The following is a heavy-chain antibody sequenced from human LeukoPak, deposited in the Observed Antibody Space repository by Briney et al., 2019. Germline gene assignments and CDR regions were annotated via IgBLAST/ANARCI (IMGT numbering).Heavy chain of an antibody. V-gene: IGHV3-74*01. D-gene: IGHD4-17*01. CDR3: ARERSTVPLDY. J-gene: IGHJ4*02. CDR2: INTDGSST. CDR1: GFIFSSYW. Sequence: GGSLRLSCAASGFIFSSYWMHWVRHAPGKGLAWVSRINTDGSSTSYADSVKGRFTISRDNSKNTLYLQMNSLRAEDTAVYYCARERSTVPLDYCGQGTLVTVSS.